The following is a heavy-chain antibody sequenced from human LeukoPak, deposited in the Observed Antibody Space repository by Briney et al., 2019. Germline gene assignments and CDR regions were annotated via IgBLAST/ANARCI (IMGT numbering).Heavy chain of an antibody. CDR3: ARVWTIAVAGKGVLDY. J-gene: IGHJ4*02. CDR1: GYTFTSYD. CDR2: MNPNSGNT. V-gene: IGHV1-8*01. D-gene: IGHD6-19*01. Sequence: ASVKVSCKASGYTFTSYDINWVRQATGHGLEWMGWMNPNSGNTGYAQKFQGRVTMTRNTSISTAYMELSRLRSDDTAVYYCARVWTIAVAGKGVLDYWGQGTLVTVSS.